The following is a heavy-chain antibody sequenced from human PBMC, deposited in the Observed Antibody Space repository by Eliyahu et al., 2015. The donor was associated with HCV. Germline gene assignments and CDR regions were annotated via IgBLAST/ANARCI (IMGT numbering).Heavy chain of an antibody. J-gene: IGHJ4*02. CDR3: VRGYNSFDS. V-gene: IGHV3-72*01. CDR2: STNKESGYMT. Sequence: EVQLVXSGGGLVQPGGSLRLSCXAXGXTFXDHYMDWVRQAPRKGLEWVGRSTNKESGYMTVYAPSVKGRFIISRDESENSLSLQLTRLESEDTAVYYCVRGYNSFDSWGQGTLVTVSS. D-gene: IGHD3-16*02. CDR1: GXTFXDHY.